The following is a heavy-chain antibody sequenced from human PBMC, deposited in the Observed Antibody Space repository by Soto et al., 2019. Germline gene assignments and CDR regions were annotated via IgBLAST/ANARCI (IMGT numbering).Heavy chain of an antibody. Sequence: ASVKVSCKASGYTFSSYGINWVRQAPGQGLEWLGWVSPYDGYTNYAQILQGRVSMTSDTSTKTAYMEVRSLRSDDTAVYYCARGGYYDSSGSRNYFYYGMNVWGQGTTVTVSS. CDR2: VSPYDGYT. J-gene: IGHJ6*02. CDR3: ARGGYYDSSGSRNYFYYGMNV. CDR1: GYTFSSYG. D-gene: IGHD3-22*01. V-gene: IGHV1-18*01.